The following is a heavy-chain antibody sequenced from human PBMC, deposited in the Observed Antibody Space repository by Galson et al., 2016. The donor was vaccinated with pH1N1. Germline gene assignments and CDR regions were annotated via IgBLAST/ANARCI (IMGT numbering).Heavy chain of an antibody. CDR2: ISTEGSSV. CDR1: GFTFSSFW. Sequence: SLRLSCAASGFTFSSFWMHWVRQVPGKGLVWVSRISTEGSSVSYADSVKGRFTISRDNARSTLYLGMNSLTAEDTALYYCARVRLILPGDPTGYFDLWGQGALVTVSS. D-gene: IGHD7-27*01. V-gene: IGHV3-74*01. CDR3: ARVRLILPGDPTGYFDL. J-gene: IGHJ4*02.